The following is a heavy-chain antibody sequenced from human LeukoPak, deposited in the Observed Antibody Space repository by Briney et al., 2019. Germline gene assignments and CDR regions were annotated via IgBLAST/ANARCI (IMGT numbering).Heavy chain of an antibody. Sequence: GGSLRLSCAASGFTFDAYGMSWVRQAPGKGLEWVSGINWNGGSTGYADSVKGRFTISRDNAKNSLYLQMNSLRAEDTALYYCARDGGDYYDSSGYYYYFDYWGQGTLVTVSS. CDR3: ARDGGDYYDSSGYYYYFDY. V-gene: IGHV3-20*04. CDR2: INWNGGST. CDR1: GFTFDAYG. J-gene: IGHJ4*02. D-gene: IGHD3-22*01.